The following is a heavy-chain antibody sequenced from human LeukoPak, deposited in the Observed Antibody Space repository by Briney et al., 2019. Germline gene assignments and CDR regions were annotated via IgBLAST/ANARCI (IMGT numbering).Heavy chain of an antibody. J-gene: IGHJ2*01. CDR2: FDPEDGET. CDR3: ATQKSIAAPSRSWCFDL. V-gene: IGHV1-24*01. Sequence: ASVKVSCKVSGYTLTELSMHWVRQAPGKGLEWMGGFDPEDGETIYAQKFQGRVTMTEDTSTDTAYMELSSLRSEDTAVYYCATQKSIAAPSRSWCFDLWGRGTLVTVSS. D-gene: IGHD6-6*01. CDR1: GYTLTELS.